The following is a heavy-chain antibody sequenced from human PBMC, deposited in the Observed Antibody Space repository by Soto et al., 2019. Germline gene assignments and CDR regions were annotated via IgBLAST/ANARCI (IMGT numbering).Heavy chain of an antibody. CDR3: ARGSQLERGAFDI. Sequence: QVQLQESGPGLVKPSQTLSLTCTVSGVSISSGGYYWSWIRQHPGKGLECIGYIYYTGSTYYNPSLKSVVTMSLDTSKNQFSLKLSSVTVAATAVYYCARGSQLERGAFDIWGQGTMVTVSS. V-gene: IGHV4-31*01. CDR1: GVSISSGGYY. CDR2: IYYTGST. D-gene: IGHD1-1*01. J-gene: IGHJ3*02.